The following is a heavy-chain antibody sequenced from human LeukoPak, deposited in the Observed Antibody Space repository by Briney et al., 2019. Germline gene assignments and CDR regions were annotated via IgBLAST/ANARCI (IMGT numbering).Heavy chain of an antibody. V-gene: IGHV1-24*01. Sequence: ASVKVSCKVSGYTLTELSMHWVRQAPGKGLEWMGGFDPEDGETIYAQKFQGRVTMTEDTSTDTAYMELSSLRSEDTAVYYCATEGLGYCSSTSCRQRGFDYWGQGTLVTVSS. CDR2: FDPEDGET. D-gene: IGHD2-2*01. J-gene: IGHJ4*02. CDR3: ATEGLGYCSSTSCRQRGFDY. CDR1: GYTLTELS.